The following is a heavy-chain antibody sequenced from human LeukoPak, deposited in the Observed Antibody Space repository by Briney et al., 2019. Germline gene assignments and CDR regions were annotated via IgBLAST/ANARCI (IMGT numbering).Heavy chain of an antibody. D-gene: IGHD1-26*01. J-gene: IGHJ3*02. CDR2: VSGAAGTT. CDR3: AKDFYSGNYYSPFDI. CDR1: GFTFSSYA. Sequence: GGSLRLSCAASGFTFSSYAMSWVRQAPGKGLEWVSAVSGAAGTTYYADSVKGRFSISRDNSKNTLYLQMNSLRAEDTAIYYCAKDFYSGNYYSPFDIWGQGTMVTVSS. V-gene: IGHV3-23*01.